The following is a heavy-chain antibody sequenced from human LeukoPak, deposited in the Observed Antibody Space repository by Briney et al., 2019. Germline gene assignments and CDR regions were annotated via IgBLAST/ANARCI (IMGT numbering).Heavy chain of an antibody. J-gene: IGHJ4*02. D-gene: IGHD2-2*01. V-gene: IGHV1-2*02. CDR3: ARDPPVVVPAAPRADY. CDR2: INPNSGGT. CDR1: GYTFTGYY. Sequence: ASVKVSCKASGYTFTGYYMHWVRQAPGQGLEWMGWINPNSGGTNNAQKFKGRVTMTRDTSISTAYMELSRLRSDDTAVYYCARDPPVVVPAAPRADYWGQGTLVTVSS.